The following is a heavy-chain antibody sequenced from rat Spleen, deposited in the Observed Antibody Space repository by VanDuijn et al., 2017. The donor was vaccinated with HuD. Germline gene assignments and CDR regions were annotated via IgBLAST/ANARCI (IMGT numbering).Heavy chain of an antibody. CDR3: ARDSTYPWGYFDF. J-gene: IGHJ1*01. CDR2: IWTGGTT. V-gene: IGHV2-30*01. CDR1: GFSLSNYG. D-gene: IGHD1-9*01. Sequence: QVQLKESGPGLVQPSQTLSLTCTVSGFSLSNYGVFWVRQPPGKGLEWMGVIWTGGTTAYNSLLKSRLSISRDTSKSQVFLKMNSLQTEDTATYYCARDSTYPWGYFDFWCPGTMVTMSS.